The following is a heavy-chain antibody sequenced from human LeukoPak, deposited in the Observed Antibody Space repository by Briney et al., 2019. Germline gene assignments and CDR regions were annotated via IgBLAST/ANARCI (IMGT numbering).Heavy chain of an antibody. V-gene: IGHV3-21*01. CDR1: GFTFSSYS. Sequence: GGSLRLSCAASGFTFSSYSMNWVRQAPGKGLEWVSSISSSSSYIYYADSVKGRFTISRDNAKNSLYLQMNSLRAEDTAVYYCAREVTAALGPYYYGMDVWGQGTTVTVSS. CDR3: AREVTAALGPYYYGMDV. CDR2: ISSSSSYI. J-gene: IGHJ6*02. D-gene: IGHD6-13*01.